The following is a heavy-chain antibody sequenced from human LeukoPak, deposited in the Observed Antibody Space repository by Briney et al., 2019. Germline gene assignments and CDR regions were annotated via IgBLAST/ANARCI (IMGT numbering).Heavy chain of an antibody. CDR3: ARDRSSGWLLLYYFDY. D-gene: IGHD6-19*01. Sequence: GGSLRLSCAASGFTFSSYSMNWVRQAPGKGLEWVSSISSSSSYIYYADSVKGRFTISRDNAKNSLYLQMNSLRAEDTAVYYCARDRSSGWLLLYYFDYWGQGTLVTVSS. CDR2: ISSSSSYI. V-gene: IGHV3-21*01. J-gene: IGHJ4*02. CDR1: GFTFSSYS.